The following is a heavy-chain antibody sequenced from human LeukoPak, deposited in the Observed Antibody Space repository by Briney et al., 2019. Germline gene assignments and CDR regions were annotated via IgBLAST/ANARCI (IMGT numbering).Heavy chain of an antibody. CDR1: GFTFSESG. CDR2: IWYDGGNK. V-gene: IGHV3-33*01. J-gene: IGHJ4*02. CDR3: ARGYYYHTSGYWGIDY. Sequence: GGSLRLSCAASGFTFSESGMHWVRQAPDKGLEWVALIWYDGGNKYYTDPVKGRYTISRDNSKNTLYLQMNSLRAEDTAVYYCARGYYYHTSGYWGIDYWGQGTLVTVSS. D-gene: IGHD3-22*01.